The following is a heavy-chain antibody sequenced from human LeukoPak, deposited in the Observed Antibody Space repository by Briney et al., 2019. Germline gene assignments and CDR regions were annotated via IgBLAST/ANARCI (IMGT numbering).Heavy chain of an antibody. CDR2: VSGSGGST. V-gene: IGHV3-23*01. CDR1: GFTFSSYA. D-gene: IGHD4-17*01. J-gene: IGHJ4*02. Sequence: PGGSLRLSCAASGFTFSSYAMSWVRQAPGKGLEWVSVVSGSGGSTYYADSVKGRFTISRDNSKNTLYLQMNSLRAEDTAVYYCAKDDYGDSDYWGQGTLVTVSS. CDR3: AKDDYGDSDY.